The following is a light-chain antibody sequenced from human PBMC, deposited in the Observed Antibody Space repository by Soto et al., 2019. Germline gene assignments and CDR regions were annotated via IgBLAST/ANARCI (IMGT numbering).Light chain of an antibody. Sequence: VQMTQSPSTLSASVGDRVTITCRASQSISSWLAWYQQKPGKAPKLLMYDASILESGVPSRFSGSRSGTQFTLTISSLQTDDFATYYCHQYNSYSWTFGQGTNVDI. CDR3: HQYNSYSWT. CDR2: DAS. J-gene: IGKJ1*01. CDR1: QSISSW. V-gene: IGKV1-5*01.